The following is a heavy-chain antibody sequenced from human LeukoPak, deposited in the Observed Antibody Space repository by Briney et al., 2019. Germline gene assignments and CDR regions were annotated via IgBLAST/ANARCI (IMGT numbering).Heavy chain of an antibody. D-gene: IGHD2-21*02. CDR2: ISGSSYHI. Sequence: GGSLRLSCAASGFTFSTCSTKWVRQAPGKALEWVSSISGSSYHIYYADSVKGRFTISRDNANNLLYLQMNSLRAEDTAVYYCARFRTWGDKAFDYWGQGTLVTVSS. CDR1: GFTFSTCS. J-gene: IGHJ4*02. V-gene: IGHV3-21*01. CDR3: ARFRTWGDKAFDY.